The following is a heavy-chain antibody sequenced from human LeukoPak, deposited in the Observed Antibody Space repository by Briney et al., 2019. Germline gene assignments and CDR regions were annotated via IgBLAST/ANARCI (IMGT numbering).Heavy chain of an antibody. V-gene: IGHV4-34*01. CDR3: ASSPDYCSGGSCYAYYYYGMDV. Sequence: PSETLSLTCAVYGGSFSGYYWSWIRQPPGKGLEWIGEINHSGSTNYNPSLKSRVTISVDTSKNQFSLKLSSVTAADTAVYYCASSPDYCSGGSCYAYYYYGMDVWGQGTTVTVSS. J-gene: IGHJ6*02. CDR1: GGSFSGYY. CDR2: INHSGST. D-gene: IGHD2-15*01.